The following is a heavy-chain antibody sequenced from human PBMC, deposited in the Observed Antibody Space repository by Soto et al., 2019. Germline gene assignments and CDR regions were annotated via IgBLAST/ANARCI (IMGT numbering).Heavy chain of an antibody. CDR1: GFTFSSYD. CDR3: ARATRLNCYGMDV. V-gene: IGHV3-13*04. J-gene: IGHJ6*02. CDR2: IGTAGDT. Sequence: EVQLVESGGGLVQPGGSLRLSCAASGFTFSSYDMHWVRQATGKGLEWVSAIGTAGDTYYPGSVKGRFTISRENAKNSLCLQMNSLRAADTAVYYCARATRLNCYGMDVWGQGTTVTVS.